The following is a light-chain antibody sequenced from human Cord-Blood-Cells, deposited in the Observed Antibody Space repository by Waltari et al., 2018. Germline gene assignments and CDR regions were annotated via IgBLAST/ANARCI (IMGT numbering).Light chain of an antibody. CDR1: QSVLYISNNTHY. V-gene: IGKV4-1*01. Sequence: DIVMTQSPDSLAVSLGERATINCKSSQSVLYISNNTHYLAWYKQKPGQPPKLLIYWASTRESGVPDRFSGSGSGTDFTLTISSLQAEDVAVYYCQQYYSTPPYTFGQGTKLEIK. J-gene: IGKJ2*01. CDR3: QQYYSTPPYT. CDR2: WAS.